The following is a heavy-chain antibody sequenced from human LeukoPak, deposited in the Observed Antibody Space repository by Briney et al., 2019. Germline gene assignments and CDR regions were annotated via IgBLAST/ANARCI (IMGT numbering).Heavy chain of an antibody. V-gene: IGHV3-9*01. J-gene: IGHJ4*02. CDR1: GFTFDDYA. CDR3: AKGYSYGYGYYFDY. D-gene: IGHD5-18*01. Sequence: PGRSLRLSCAASGFTFDDYAMHWVRRAPGKGLEWVSGISWNSGSIGYADSVKGRFTISRDNAKNSLYLQMNSLRAEDTALYYCAKGYSYGYGYYFDYWGQGTLVTVSS. CDR2: ISWNSGSI.